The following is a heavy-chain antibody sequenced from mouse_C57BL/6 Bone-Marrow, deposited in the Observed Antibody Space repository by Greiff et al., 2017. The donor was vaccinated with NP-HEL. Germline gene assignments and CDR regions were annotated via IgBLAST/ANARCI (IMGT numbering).Heavy chain of an antibody. V-gene: IGHV5-4*01. CDR2: ISDGGSYT. Sequence: EVQLQESGGGLVKPGGSLKLSCAASGFTFSSYAMSWVRQTPEKRLEWVATISDGGSYTYYPDNVKGRFTISRDNAKNNLYLQMSHLKSEDTAMYYCARVEGPGFAYWGQGTLVTVSA. J-gene: IGHJ3*01. D-gene: IGHD1-1*02. CDR1: GFTFSSYA. CDR3: ARVEGPGFAY.